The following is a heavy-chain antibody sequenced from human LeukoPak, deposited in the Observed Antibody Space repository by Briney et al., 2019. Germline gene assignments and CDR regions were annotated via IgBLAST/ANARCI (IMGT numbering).Heavy chain of an antibody. CDR3: ARAGHSSGWYTASDS. Sequence: PGGSLRLSCAASGFTVISDYMSWVRQAPGKGLEWDSVIYSGGGTYYTDSVRGRFTISRDNSKNTLYLQMNSLRVDDTAMYYCARAGHSSGWYTASDSWGQGTLVTVSS. D-gene: IGHD6-19*01. CDR2: IYSGGGT. J-gene: IGHJ4*02. CDR1: GFTVISDY. V-gene: IGHV3-53*01.